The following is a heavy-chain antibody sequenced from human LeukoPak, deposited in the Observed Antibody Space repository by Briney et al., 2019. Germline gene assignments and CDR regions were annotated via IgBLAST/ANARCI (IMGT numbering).Heavy chain of an antibody. V-gene: IGHV1-8*01. CDR2: MNPNSGNT. D-gene: IGHD3-9*01. Sequence: ASVKVSCKASGYTFTSYDINWVRQATGQGLEWMGWMNPNSGNTGYAQKFQGRVTMTRDTSISTAYMELSRLRSDDTAVYYCARADYNYDILTGYLNWFDPWGQGTLVTVSS. J-gene: IGHJ5*02. CDR3: ARADYNYDILTGYLNWFDP. CDR1: GYTFTSYD.